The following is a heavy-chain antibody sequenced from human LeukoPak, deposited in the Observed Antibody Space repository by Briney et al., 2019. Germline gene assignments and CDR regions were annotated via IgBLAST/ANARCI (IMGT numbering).Heavy chain of an antibody. V-gene: IGHV3-21*01. CDR1: GFTFSSYT. J-gene: IGHJ4*02. CDR3: ARDLRGLPFDY. CDR2: ISSTSSYI. Sequence: GGSLRLSCTASGFTFSSYTMNWVRQAPGKGLEWVSSISSTSSYIYYAASVKGRFTISRDNAKNSLYLQMNSLRAEDTAVYYCARDLRGLPFDYWGQGTLVTVSS. D-gene: IGHD3/OR15-3a*01.